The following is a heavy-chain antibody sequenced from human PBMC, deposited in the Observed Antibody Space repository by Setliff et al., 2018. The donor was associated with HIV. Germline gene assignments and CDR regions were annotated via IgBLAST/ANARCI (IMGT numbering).Heavy chain of an antibody. CDR1: GGSVSSPSYY. Sequence: PSETLSLTCAVSGGSVSSPSYYWGWIRQPPGKGLEWIGSVYNSGITFKNPSLKSRVSISVDRSGNQFSLRLTSVTAADTAVYYCARGGNSRAAWFDSWGQGTLVTVSS. CDR2: VYNSGIT. D-gene: IGHD5-12*01. J-gene: IGHJ5*01. CDR3: ARGGNSRAAWFDS. V-gene: IGHV4-39*07.